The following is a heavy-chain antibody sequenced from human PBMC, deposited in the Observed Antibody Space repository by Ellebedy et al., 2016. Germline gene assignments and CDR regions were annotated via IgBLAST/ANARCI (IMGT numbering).Heavy chain of an antibody. V-gene: IGHV3-30*04. CDR3: AREERGYIVSS. CDR1: GFTFSSYA. CDR2: ISYDGSDE. D-gene: IGHD2-15*01. J-gene: IGHJ5*02. Sequence: GGSLRLSCAASGFTFSSYAMHWVRQAPGKGLEWVALISYDGSDEYYADSVKGRFTISRDSSKNTLSLQMNSLRAWETALYFCAREERGYIVSSWGQGTLVTVSS.